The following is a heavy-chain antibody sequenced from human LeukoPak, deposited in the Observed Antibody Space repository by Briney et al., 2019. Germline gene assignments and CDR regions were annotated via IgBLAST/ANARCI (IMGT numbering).Heavy chain of an antibody. D-gene: IGHD6-13*01. CDR2: ISSSSSYI. V-gene: IGHV3-21*01. CDR1: GFTFSSYS. J-gene: IGHJ4*02. CDR3: AKRMGPSIAAADLDY. Sequence: GGSLRLSCAASGFTFSSYSMNWVRQAPGKGLEWVSSISSSSSYIYYADSVKGRFTISRDNAKNSLYLQMNSLRAEDTAVYYCAKRMGPSIAAADLDYWGQGTLVTVSS.